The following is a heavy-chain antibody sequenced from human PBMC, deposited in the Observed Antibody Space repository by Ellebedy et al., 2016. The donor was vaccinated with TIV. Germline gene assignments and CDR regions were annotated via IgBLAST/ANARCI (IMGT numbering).Heavy chain of an antibody. CDR3: ARGQFPSIMITFGGVALDY. J-gene: IGHJ4*02. D-gene: IGHD3-16*01. CDR2: ISSSSSYI. CDR1: GFTFSSYS. Sequence: GGSLRLXCAASGFTFSSYSMNWVRQAPGKGLEWVSSISSSSSYIYYADSVKGRFTISRDNAKNSLYLQMNSLRAEDTAVYYCARGQFPSIMITFGGVALDYWGQGTLVTVSS. V-gene: IGHV3-21*01.